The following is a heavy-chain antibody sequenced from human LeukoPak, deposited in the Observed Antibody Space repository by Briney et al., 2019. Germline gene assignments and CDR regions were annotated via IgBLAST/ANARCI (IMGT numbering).Heavy chain of an antibody. D-gene: IGHD4-17*01. CDR3: ARGPLVRYGDYVVWVY. CDR1: GGSFSGYY. V-gene: IGHV4-34*01. CDR2: INHSGST. Sequence: KPSETLSLTCTVYGGSFSGYYWSWIRQRPGKGLEWIGEINHSGSTNYNPSLKSRVTISVDTSKNHFSLKLSSVTAADTAVYFCARGPLVRYGDYVVWVYWGQGTLVTVSS. J-gene: IGHJ4*02.